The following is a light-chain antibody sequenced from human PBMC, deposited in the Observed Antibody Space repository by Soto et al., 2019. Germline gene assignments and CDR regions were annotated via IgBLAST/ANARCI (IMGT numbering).Light chain of an antibody. J-gene: IGLJ1*01. V-gene: IGLV2-14*01. CDR1: SSDLGGYNY. Sequence: ALTQPGSVSRSPGQSITISCTGTSSDLGGYNYVSWYQHQSGKAPKLMIHGVSNRPSGVSNRFSGSKSGNTASLPISGLQAEDEADYYCSSYTSSRAYVFGIGTKVTVL. CDR2: GVS. CDR3: SSYTSSRAYV.